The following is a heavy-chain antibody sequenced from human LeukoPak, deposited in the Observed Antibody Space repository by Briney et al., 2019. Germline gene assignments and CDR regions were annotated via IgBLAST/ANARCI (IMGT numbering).Heavy chain of an antibody. CDR2: IWYDGSNE. J-gene: IGHJ4*02. Sequence: GGSLRLSCVASGFTFRSHGMHWVRQAPGKGLEWVAVIWYDGSNEYFADSVKGRFTISRDNSKNILYLQMNSLRAEDTAVYYCTTSIDYWGQGTLVTVSS. D-gene: IGHD4-17*01. CDR1: GFTFRSHG. CDR3: TTSIDY. V-gene: IGHV3-33*01.